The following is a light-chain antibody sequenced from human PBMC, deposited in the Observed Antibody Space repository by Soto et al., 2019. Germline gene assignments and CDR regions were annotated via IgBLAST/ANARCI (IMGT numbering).Light chain of an antibody. J-gene: IGLJ1*01. CDR2: EGS. Sequence: QSALTQPASVSGSPGQSITISCTGTSSDVGNYNLVSWYQQHPGKAPKLMIYEGSKRPSGVSNRFSVSKSGNTASLTISGLQAEDEADYYCCSYAGSTTGDVFGNGTKLTVL. CDR3: CSYAGSTTGDV. V-gene: IGLV2-23*01. CDR1: SSDVGNYNL.